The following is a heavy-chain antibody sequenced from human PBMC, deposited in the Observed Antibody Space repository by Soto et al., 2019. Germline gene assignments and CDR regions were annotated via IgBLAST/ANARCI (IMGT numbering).Heavy chain of an antibody. CDR2: IVPMFGIP. J-gene: IGHJ6*03. Sequence: QVQLVQSGAEVKKPGSSVKVSCKASGGTFSSYAINWVRQAPGQGLEWMGRIVPMFGIPNFALKIQGRVTMPADRSTTTAYMEMSSLRSEVTAVYYCATGPYTSSSGGYYYYYMDVWGKGTTVTVSS. CDR1: GGTFSSYA. V-gene: IGHV1-69*02. CDR3: ATGPYTSSSGGYYYYYMDV. D-gene: IGHD6-6*01.